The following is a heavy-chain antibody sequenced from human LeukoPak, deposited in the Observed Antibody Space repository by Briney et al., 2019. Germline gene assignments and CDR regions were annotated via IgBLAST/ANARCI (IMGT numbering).Heavy chain of an antibody. CDR1: GFTFSSYG. CDR2: IRYDGSNK. Sequence: GGSLRLSCAASGFTFSSYGMHWVRQAPGKGLEWVAFIRYDGSNKYYADSVKGRFTISRDDSKNTLFLQMNSLRAEDTAVYYCAKSRGSGSSMARAVNFDCWGQGTLVTVSS. D-gene: IGHD3-10*01. CDR3: AKSRGSGSSMARAVNFDC. V-gene: IGHV3-30*02. J-gene: IGHJ4*02.